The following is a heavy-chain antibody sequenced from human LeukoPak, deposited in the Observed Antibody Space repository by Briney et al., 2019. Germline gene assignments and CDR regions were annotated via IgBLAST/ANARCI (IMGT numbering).Heavy chain of an antibody. CDR1: GFTFSSYW. Sequence: GGSLRLSCAASGFTFSSYWMHWVRQAAGKGLAWVSRTNNDGRSTSYADSVKGRFTISRDNAKNTLYLQMNSLRAEDTAVYYCARGGSSSWYIGLDYWGQGTLVTVSS. V-gene: IGHV3-74*01. J-gene: IGHJ4*02. CDR2: TNNDGRST. CDR3: ARGGSSSWYIGLDY. D-gene: IGHD6-13*01.